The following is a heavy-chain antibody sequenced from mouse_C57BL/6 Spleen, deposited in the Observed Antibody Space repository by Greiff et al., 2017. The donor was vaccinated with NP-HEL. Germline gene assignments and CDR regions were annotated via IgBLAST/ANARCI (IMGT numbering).Heavy chain of an antibody. CDR1: GFSLTSYG. V-gene: IGHV2-6-1*01. CDR3: ARHPGSSPYYAMDY. CDR2: ICSDGST. D-gene: IGHD1-1*01. Sequence: QVQLKESGPGLVAPSQSLSITCTVSGFSLTSYGVHWVRQPPGKGLEWLVVICSDGSTTYNSALKSRLSISKDNSKRQVCVKMNSLQTDDTAMYYCARHPGSSPYYAMDYWGQGTSVTVSS. J-gene: IGHJ4*01.